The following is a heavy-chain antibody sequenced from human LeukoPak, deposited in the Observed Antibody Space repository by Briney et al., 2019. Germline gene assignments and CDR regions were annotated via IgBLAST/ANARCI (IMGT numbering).Heavy chain of an antibody. J-gene: IGHJ6*03. D-gene: IGHD4/OR15-4a*01. CDR1: GFTFSGYS. V-gene: IGHV3-21*01. CDR2: ISSSSSYI. CDR3: ARGGAYYYYMDV. Sequence: GGSLRLYCAASGFTFSGYSMNWVRPAPGQGLGWVSSISSSSSYIYYADSLKGRFTISRDNAKNSLYLQMNSLRAEDTAVYYCARGGAYYYYMDVWGKGTTVTVSS.